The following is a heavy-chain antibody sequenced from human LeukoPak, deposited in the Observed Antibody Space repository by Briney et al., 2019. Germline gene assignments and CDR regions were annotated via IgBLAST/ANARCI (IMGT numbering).Heavy chain of an antibody. D-gene: IGHD2-2*01. Sequence: GGSLRLSCGASGFTFSSYGIHWVRQAPGKGLEWVAVISYDGSNKYYADSVKGRFTISRDNSKNTLYLQMNSLRAEDTAVYYCAKDWWGYCSSTSCYTTVFDYWGQGTLVTVSS. CDR2: ISYDGSNK. CDR3: AKDWWGYCSSTSCYTTVFDY. J-gene: IGHJ4*02. V-gene: IGHV3-30*18. CDR1: GFTFSSYG.